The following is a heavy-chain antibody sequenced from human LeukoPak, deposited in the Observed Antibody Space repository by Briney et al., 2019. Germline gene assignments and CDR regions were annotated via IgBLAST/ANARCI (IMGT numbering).Heavy chain of an antibody. Sequence: SETLSLTCTVSGGSISSSPYYWGWIRQPPGKGLEWIGTIYYRGSTYSNPSLNSRVTMSLDTSKNQFSLRLRSVTAADTALYYCARHYLSDGILSTFDPWGQGTLVTVSS. CDR2: IYYRGST. J-gene: IGHJ5*02. CDR3: ARHYLSDGILSTFDP. D-gene: IGHD2-2*01. CDR1: GGSISSSPYY. V-gene: IGHV4-39*01.